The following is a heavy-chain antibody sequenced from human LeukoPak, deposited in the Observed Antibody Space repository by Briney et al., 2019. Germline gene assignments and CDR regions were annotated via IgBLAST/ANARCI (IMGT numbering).Heavy chain of an antibody. CDR2: ISSSSSYI. Sequence: GGSLRLSCAASGFTFSSYSMNWVRQAPEKGLEWVSSISSSSSYIYYADSVKGRFTISRDNAKNSLYLQMNSLRAEDTAVYYCAWSGYSYGYVADYWGQGTLVTVSS. D-gene: IGHD5-18*01. CDR3: AWSGYSYGYVADY. J-gene: IGHJ4*02. V-gene: IGHV3-21*01. CDR1: GFTFSSYS.